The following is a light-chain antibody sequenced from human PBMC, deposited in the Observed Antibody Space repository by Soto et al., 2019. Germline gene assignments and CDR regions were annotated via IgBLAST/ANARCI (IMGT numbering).Light chain of an antibody. J-gene: IGKJ1*01. CDR1: QGISNF. V-gene: IGKV1-27*01. CDR2: AAS. CDR3: QQYNRVPQT. Sequence: IQMTQSPSSLSASVGDRVTITCRASQGISNFVAWYQQTPGNVPNLLIYAASTLQSGVSSRFSGSGSGTDFTLTISSLQPEDVATYYCQQYNRVPQTFGQGTKVEIK.